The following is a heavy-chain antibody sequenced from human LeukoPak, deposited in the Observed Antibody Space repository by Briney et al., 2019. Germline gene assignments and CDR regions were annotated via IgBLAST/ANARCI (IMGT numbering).Heavy chain of an antibody. Sequence: SETLSLTCTVSGSSISSGYYWGWIRQPPGKGLEWIGSIYHSGSTYYNPSLKSRVTISVDTSKNQFSLKLNSVTAADTAVYYCARVSGYDWESFYDYWGQGTLVTVSS. J-gene: IGHJ4*02. CDR3: ARVSGYDWESFYDY. CDR1: GSSISSGYY. CDR2: IYHSGST. D-gene: IGHD5-12*01. V-gene: IGHV4-38-2*02.